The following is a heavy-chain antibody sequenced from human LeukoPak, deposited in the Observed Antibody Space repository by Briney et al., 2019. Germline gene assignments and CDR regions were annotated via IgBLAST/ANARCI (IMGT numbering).Heavy chain of an antibody. CDR2: ISRNSTYI. CDR3: ARDEGYYFDS. Sequence: GGSLRLSCAASGFTFSDYIMNWVRQAPGKGLEWVASISRNSTYIHYADSVKGRFTTSRDNARNSLFLQMNSLRAEDTAIYYCARDEGYYFDSWGQGTQVTVSS. V-gene: IGHV3-21*01. J-gene: IGHJ4*02. CDR1: GFTFSDYI.